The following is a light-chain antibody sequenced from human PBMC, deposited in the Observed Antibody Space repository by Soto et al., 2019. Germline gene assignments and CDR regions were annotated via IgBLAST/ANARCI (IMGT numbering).Light chain of an antibody. V-gene: IGKV3-15*01. J-gene: IGKJ5*01. CDR3: QQYNNWPPIT. CDR2: GAS. CDR1: QSVNSK. Sequence: EIVMTQSPATLSVSPGEXVSVCCRASQSVNSKLAWYQQKPRQAPRLIIYGASTRATGIPARFSGSGSGTEFTLTISSLQSEDFSVYFCQQYNNWPPITLGQGTRLEI.